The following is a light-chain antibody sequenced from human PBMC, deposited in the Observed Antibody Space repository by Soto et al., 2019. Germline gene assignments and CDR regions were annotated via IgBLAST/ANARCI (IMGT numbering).Light chain of an antibody. CDR1: SSDVGGYNF. V-gene: IGLV2-8*01. CDR2: EVS. CDR3: SSYAGSNPLA. Sequence: QSALTQPPSTSGSPGQSVTISCTGTSSDVGGYNFVSWYQQHPGKAPKLIIYEVSRRPSGVPDRFSGSKSGNTASLTVSGLQAEDEADSHFSSYAGSNPLAFGGGTKLTVL. J-gene: IGLJ2*01.